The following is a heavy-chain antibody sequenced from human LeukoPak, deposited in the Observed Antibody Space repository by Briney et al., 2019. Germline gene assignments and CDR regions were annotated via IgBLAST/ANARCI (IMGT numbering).Heavy chain of an antibody. CDR2: IYTSGST. CDR3: ASAYYDFWSGYQGWFDP. Sequence: SETLSLTCTVSGGSISSGDYYWSWIRQPAGKGLEWIGRIYTSGSTNYNPSLKSRVTISVDTSKNQFSLKLSSVTAADTAVYYCASAYYDFWSGYQGWFDPWGQGTLVTVSS. V-gene: IGHV4-61*02. J-gene: IGHJ5*02. D-gene: IGHD3-3*01. CDR1: GGSISSGDYY.